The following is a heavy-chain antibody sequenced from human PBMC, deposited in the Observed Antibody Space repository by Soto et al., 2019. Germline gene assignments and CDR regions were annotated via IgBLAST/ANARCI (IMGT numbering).Heavy chain of an antibody. J-gene: IGHJ4*02. CDR1: GFTFSSYA. D-gene: IGHD3-3*01. V-gene: IGHV3-23*01. CDR2: ISGSGGST. CDR3: AKGSRKSLTIFGVVITDFDY. Sequence: GGSLRLSCAASGFTFSSYAMSWVRQAPGKGLEWVSAISGSGGSTYYADSVKGRFTISRDNSKNTLYLQMNSLRAEDTAVYYCAKGSRKSLTIFGVVITDFDYWGQGTLVTVSS.